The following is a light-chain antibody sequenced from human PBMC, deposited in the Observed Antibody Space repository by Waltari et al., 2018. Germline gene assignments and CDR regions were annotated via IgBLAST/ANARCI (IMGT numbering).Light chain of an antibody. CDR1: QRITNW. CDR2: GVS. V-gene: IGKV1-5*03. J-gene: IGKJ4*01. CDR3: QYYNNYELT. Sequence: DIQMTQSPSTLSASVGDRVTITCRASQRITNWLAWYQQKPGMAPKLLIYGVSTLESGVPSRFSGSGSGAEFTLTISSLQPDDFATYCCQYYNNYELTFGGGTKVEIK.